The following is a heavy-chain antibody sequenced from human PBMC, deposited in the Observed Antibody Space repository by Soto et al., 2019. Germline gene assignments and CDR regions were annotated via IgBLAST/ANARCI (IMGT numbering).Heavy chain of an antibody. Sequence: QVLLVQSGTEVKKPGASVKVSCKTSGYMFTSYGITWVRQAPGQGLEWMGWINGYSGHTDYTQKFQGRVTLTTDTYTGTAYMELRSLTFDDTAVYFCARGLGCAAYADYSYFDYWGQGTLLIVSS. CDR1: GYMFTSYG. V-gene: IGHV1-18*01. CDR2: INGYSGHT. CDR3: ARGLGCAAYADYSYFDY. J-gene: IGHJ4*02. D-gene: IGHD4-17*01.